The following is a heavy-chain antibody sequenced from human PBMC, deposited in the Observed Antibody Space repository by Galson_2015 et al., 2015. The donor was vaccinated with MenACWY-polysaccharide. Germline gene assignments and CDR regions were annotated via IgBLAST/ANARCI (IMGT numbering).Heavy chain of an antibody. V-gene: IGHV3-53*01. CDR3: ARGPRYTDYSGGQSYFDT. D-gene: IGHD2-15*01. CDR2: LYNGDGT. CDR1: GFTVRTYY. J-gene: IGHJ4*02. Sequence: SLILSCAVSGFTVRTYYMTWVRQTPAKGLEWVAVLYNGDGTYYADSVKGRFTIPRDSSKNSLSLQMNSLRAEDTAVYYCARGPRYTDYSGGQSYFDTWGQGTLVAVSS.